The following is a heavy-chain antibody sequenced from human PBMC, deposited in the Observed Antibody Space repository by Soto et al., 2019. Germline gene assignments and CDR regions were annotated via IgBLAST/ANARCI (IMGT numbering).Heavy chain of an antibody. CDR3: ARNIVVVTAKNWFDP. Sequence: QVQLQESGPGLVKPSETLSLTCTVSGGSISSNCWSWIRHPAGKGLEWFGRFFSSGRSHYNPSLKSLVTMSVDTSKNQFSLKLSSVTEADTAVYYCARNIVVVTAKNWFDPWGQGTLVTVSS. D-gene: IGHD2-21*02. V-gene: IGHV4-4*07. J-gene: IGHJ5*02. CDR1: GGSISSNC. CDR2: FFSSGRS.